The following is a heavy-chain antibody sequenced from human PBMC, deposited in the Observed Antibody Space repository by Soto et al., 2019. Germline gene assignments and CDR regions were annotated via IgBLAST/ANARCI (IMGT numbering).Heavy chain of an antibody. V-gene: IGHV3-33*01. CDR1: GFTFSSYG. Sequence: SLRLSCAASGFTFSSYGMHWVRQAPGKGLEWVAVIWYDGSNKYYADSVKGRFTISRDNSKNTLYLQMNSLRAEDTAVYYCARDPGSGWYQLPLNDAFDIRGQGTMVTVSS. CDR3: ARDPGSGWYQLPLNDAFDI. D-gene: IGHD2-2*01. CDR2: IWYDGSNK. J-gene: IGHJ3*02.